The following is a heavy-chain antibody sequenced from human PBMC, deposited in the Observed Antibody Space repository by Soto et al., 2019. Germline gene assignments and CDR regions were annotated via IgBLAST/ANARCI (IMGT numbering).Heavy chain of an antibody. Sequence: GSVKGSCKTCGYLFTGYFIHLVRQTPGQGLQWMGLITPNSGDTKCGQTFQGRVTFTRDTSTSTAYMELSGLRSDDTALYYCVRWGYGPNSLEFWGQGTMVTVSS. CDR2: ITPNSGDT. V-gene: IGHV1-2*06. D-gene: IGHD4-17*01. CDR1: GYLFTGYF. CDR3: VRWGYGPNSLEF. J-gene: IGHJ3*01.